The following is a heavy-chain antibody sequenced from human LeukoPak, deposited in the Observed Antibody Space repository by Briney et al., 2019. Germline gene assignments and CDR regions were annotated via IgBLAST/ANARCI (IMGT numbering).Heavy chain of an antibody. V-gene: IGHV3-23*01. CDR3: AKRNSSGWYYFDY. Sequence: PGGSLRLSCAASGFTFSSYAMSWVRQAPGKGLEWVSAISGSGGSTYYANSVKGRFTISRDNSKNTLYLQMNSLRDEDTAIYYCAKRNSSGWYYFDYWGQGTLVTVSS. CDR2: ISGSGGST. D-gene: IGHD6-19*01. J-gene: IGHJ4*02. CDR1: GFTFSSYA.